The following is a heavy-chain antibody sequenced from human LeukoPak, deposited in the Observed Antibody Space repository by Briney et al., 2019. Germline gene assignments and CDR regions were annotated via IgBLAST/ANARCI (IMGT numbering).Heavy chain of an antibody. CDR3: ARLARYYYGSGSPYKNIFDY. CDR2: IYYSGST. D-gene: IGHD3-10*01. CDR1: GGSISSSSYY. V-gene: IGHV4-39*01. Sequence: SETLSLTCTVSGGSISSSSYYWGWIRQPPGKGLEWIGSIYYSGSTYYNPSLKSRVTISVDTSKNQFSLKLSSVTAADTAVYYCARLARYYYGSGSPYKNIFDYCGQGTLVTVSS. J-gene: IGHJ4*02.